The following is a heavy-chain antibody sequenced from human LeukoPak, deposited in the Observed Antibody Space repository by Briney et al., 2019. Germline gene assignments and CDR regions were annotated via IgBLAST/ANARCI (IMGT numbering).Heavy chain of an antibody. CDR1: GYTLSSYG. V-gene: IGHV1-18*04. CDR2: ISGYNYKT. Sequence: GASVNVSCKAFGYTLSSYGISWLRRAPGQGLEWIGWISGYNYKTKYAQTFQGRVAMTIDTSTKTVSMELRILRSDDTAVYYCARDHEGSPFWRDAFDIWGQGTMVTVSS. CDR3: ARDHEGSPFWRDAFDI. D-gene: IGHD3-3*01. J-gene: IGHJ3*02.